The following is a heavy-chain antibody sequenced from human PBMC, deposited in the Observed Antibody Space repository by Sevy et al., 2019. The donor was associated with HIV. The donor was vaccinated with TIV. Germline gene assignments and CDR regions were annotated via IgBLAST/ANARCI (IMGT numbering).Heavy chain of an antibody. V-gene: IGHV3-7*01. CDR1: GFTFKNYW. J-gene: IGHJ4*02. CDR3: ARSDEDGPQLVWYEELLSNFDY. D-gene: IGHD3-10*01. CDR2: MKPDGSEK. Sequence: GGSLRLSCVASGFTFKNYWLNWVRQAPGKGLEWVANMKPDGSEKYYSDSVKGRFTISSDNAKNSLFLQMNSLRVEDTAVYYCARSDEDGPQLVWYEELLSNFDYWGQGNLVTVSS.